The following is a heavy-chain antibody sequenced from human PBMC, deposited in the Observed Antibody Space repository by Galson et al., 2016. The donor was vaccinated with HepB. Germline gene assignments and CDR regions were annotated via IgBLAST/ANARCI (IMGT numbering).Heavy chain of an antibody. J-gene: IGHJ6*02. CDR3: ARERSSTYYSYGLDV. CDR1: GFTFDDYT. Sequence: SLRLSCATSGFTFDDYTMHWVRQAPGKGLEWVSVISWDGGTKHYGESVKGRFTVSRDNSKNSMYLQMNSLRTEDAALYYCARERSSTYYSYGLDVWGQGTTVSVSS. CDR2: ISWDGGTK. D-gene: IGHD1-26*01. V-gene: IGHV3-43*01.